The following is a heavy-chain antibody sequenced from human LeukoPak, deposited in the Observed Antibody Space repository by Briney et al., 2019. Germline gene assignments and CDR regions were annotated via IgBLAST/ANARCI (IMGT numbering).Heavy chain of an antibody. CDR1: GGTFSSYA. D-gene: IGHD4-11*01. Sequence: GASVKVSCKASGGTFSSYAISWVRQAPGQGLEWMGRIIPIFGIANYAQKFQGRVTITADKSTSTAYMELSSLRSEDTAVYYCARDDYSNYNYYYYYGMDVWGQGTTVTVSS. CDR2: IIPIFGIA. V-gene: IGHV1-69*04. J-gene: IGHJ6*02. CDR3: ARDDYSNYNYYYYYGMDV.